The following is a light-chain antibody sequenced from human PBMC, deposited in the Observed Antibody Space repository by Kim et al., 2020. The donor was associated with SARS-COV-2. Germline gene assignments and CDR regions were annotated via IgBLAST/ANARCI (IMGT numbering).Light chain of an antibody. V-gene: IGKV1-39*01. CDR2: AAS. Sequence: ASGGDRVTITCRASQSISSYLNWYQQKPGTAPKLLIYAASSLQSGVPSRFSGSGSGTDFTLTISSLQPEDFATYYCQQSYSTPRTFGQGTKVDIK. CDR3: QQSYSTPRT. J-gene: IGKJ1*01. CDR1: QSISSY.